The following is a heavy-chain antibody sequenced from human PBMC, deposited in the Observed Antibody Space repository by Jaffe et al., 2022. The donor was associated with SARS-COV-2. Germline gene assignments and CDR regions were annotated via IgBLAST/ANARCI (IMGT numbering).Heavy chain of an antibody. V-gene: IGHV3-48*03. Sequence: EVQLVESGGGLVQPGGSLRLSCAASGFTFSSYEMNWVRQAPGKGLEWVSYISSSGSTIYYADSVKGRFTISRDNAKNSLYLQMNSLRAEDTAVYYCARDLGSSWSQETWFDPWGQGTLVTVSS. J-gene: IGHJ5*02. CDR1: GFTFSSYE. CDR3: ARDLGSSWSQETWFDP. D-gene: IGHD6-13*01. CDR2: ISSSGSTI.